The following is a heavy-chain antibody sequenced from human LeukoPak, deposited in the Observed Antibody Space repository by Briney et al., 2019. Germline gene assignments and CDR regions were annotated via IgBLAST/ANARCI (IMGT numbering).Heavy chain of an antibody. CDR3: ARHYYDLRASDI. CDR2: IYYSGNT. Sequence: SETLSLTCTVSGGSISSYYWSWIRQSPGKGLEWIGYIYYSGNTNYNPSLKSRVTISVDTSKDQFSLKLSSVTAADTAVYYRARHYYDLRASDIWGQGTMVTVSS. D-gene: IGHD3-3*01. J-gene: IGHJ3*02. CDR1: GGSISSYY. V-gene: IGHV4-59*08.